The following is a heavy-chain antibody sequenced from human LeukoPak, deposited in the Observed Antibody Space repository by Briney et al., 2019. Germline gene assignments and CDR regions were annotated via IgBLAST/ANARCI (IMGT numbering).Heavy chain of an antibody. J-gene: IGHJ4*02. V-gene: IGHV3-74*01. CDR3: ARSGGSSSLGY. Sequence: GGSLRLSCAASGFTFSSYWMHWVRHAPGKGLAWVSHINTDGSSTTYADSVKGRLTISRDNAKNTLYLQMNSLRAEDTAVYYCARSGGSSSLGYWGQGTLVTVSS. D-gene: IGHD6-6*01. CDR1: GFTFSSYW. CDR2: INTDGSST.